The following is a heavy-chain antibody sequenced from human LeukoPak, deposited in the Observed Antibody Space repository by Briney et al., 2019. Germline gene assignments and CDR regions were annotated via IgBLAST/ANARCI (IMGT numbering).Heavy chain of an antibody. V-gene: IGHV3-30*02. CDR3: AAGSDYYYHYMDV. D-gene: IGHD3-16*01. CDR1: GFTFSNYD. CDR2: LRFDGNNK. Sequence: GGSLRLSCAASGFTFSNYDIHWVRQAPGKGLEWVTFLRFDGNNKYYADSVKGRFVISRDNSNNTLCLQMNSLRDEDTAVYYCAAGSDYYYHYMDVWGKGTTVTVSS. J-gene: IGHJ6*03.